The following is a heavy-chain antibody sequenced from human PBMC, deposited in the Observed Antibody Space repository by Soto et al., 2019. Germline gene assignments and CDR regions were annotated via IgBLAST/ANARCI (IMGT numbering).Heavy chain of an antibody. CDR2: ISDAGSHK. Sequence: HVQLVESGGGVVQPGRSLRLSCAVSGFNFSSYGMHWVRQAPGKGLEGVAVISDAGSHKASADSVKGRIAISRDNSKNTLFLQMHSLREEDTAVYYCAKDLVNTSSWPAHWGQGTLVTVSS. CDR1: GFNFSSYG. J-gene: IGHJ4*02. CDR3: AKDLVNTSSWPAH. V-gene: IGHV3-30*18. D-gene: IGHD6-19*01.